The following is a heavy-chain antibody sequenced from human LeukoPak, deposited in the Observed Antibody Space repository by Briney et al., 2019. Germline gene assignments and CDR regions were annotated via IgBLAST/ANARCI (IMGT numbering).Heavy chain of an antibody. CDR3: ARVGDSSGYYLVDY. D-gene: IGHD3-22*01. Sequence: SETLSLTCTVSGGSISSSSYYWGWIRQPPGKGLEWIGSIYYSGSTYYNPSLKSRVTMSVDTSKNQFSLKLSSVTAADTAVYYCARVGDSSGYYLVDYWGQGTLVTVSS. CDR2: IYYSGST. V-gene: IGHV4-39*07. J-gene: IGHJ4*02. CDR1: GGSISSSSYY.